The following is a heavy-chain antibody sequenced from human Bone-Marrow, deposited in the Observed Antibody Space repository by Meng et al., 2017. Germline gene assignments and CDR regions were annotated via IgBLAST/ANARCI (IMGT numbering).Heavy chain of an antibody. D-gene: IGHD6-19*01. J-gene: IGHJ4*02. Sequence: QVRCQGSGPGLVKPSGTLSLTCGVSGASVSSGYWWTWVRQPPGKGLEWIGEFHHSGTTNYNPSLRSRVTISVDTSKNQFSLRLTSVTAADTAVYYCAASPGWWRIDSWGQGTLVTVSS. CDR2: FHHSGTT. V-gene: IGHV4-4*02. CDR1: GASVSSGYW. CDR3: AASPGWWRIDS.